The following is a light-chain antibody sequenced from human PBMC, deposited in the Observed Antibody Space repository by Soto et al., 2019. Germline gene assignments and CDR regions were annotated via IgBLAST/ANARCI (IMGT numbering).Light chain of an antibody. Sequence: DITMTQSPDSLVVSLGERATINCKSGRTVLSTAENQNFLAWYQQRPGQPPKLLIYDASTRAPGVPGRFIGSGSATEFTLTGAVLQPEDVAVYYCHQYYRSPYSFGQGTRLEI. CDR3: HQYYRSPYS. CDR1: RTVLSTAENQNF. J-gene: IGKJ2*01. CDR2: DAS. V-gene: IGKV4-1*01.